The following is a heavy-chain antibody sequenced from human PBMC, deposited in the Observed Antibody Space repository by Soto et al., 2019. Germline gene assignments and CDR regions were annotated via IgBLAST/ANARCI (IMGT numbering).Heavy chain of an antibody. CDR1: GGTFSSFA. J-gene: IGHJ5*02. D-gene: IGHD2-2*01. Sequence: QVQLVQSGAEVKKPGSSVNVSCKASGGTFSSFAFSWVRQAPGQGLEWMGDIIPIFGRTHYAQKFQGRVTITADESTFTANMELSRLTSDDTAVYYCARGDTHQLLRGWFDPWGQGTLVIVSS. CDR3: ARGDTHQLLRGWFDP. V-gene: IGHV1-69*01. CDR2: IIPIFGRT.